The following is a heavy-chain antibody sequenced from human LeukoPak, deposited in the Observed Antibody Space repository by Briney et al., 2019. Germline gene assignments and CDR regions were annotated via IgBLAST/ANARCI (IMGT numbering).Heavy chain of an antibody. J-gene: IGHJ5*02. CDR3: ARYIVVVVAATLASWFDP. V-gene: IGHV4-39*01. Sequence: SETLSLTCTVSGGSISSSSYYWGWLRQPPGKGLERVGSIYYSGSTYYNPSLKSRVTISVDTSKNQFSLKLSSVTAADTAVYYCARYIVVVVAATLASWFDPWGQGTLVTASS. CDR1: GGSISSSSYY. D-gene: IGHD2-15*01. CDR2: IYYSGST.